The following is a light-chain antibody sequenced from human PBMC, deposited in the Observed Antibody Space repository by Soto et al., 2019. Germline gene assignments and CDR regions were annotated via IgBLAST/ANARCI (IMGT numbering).Light chain of an antibody. CDR1: SSDVGGYDA. Sequence: QSALTQPASVSGSPGQSITISCTGTSSDVGGYDAVSWYQHHPGKAPKLMIYDVSNRPTGVSNRFSGSKSGNTASLTISGLQAEDEADYYCNSHTSRNLVLFGGGTKATVL. J-gene: IGLJ2*01. CDR3: NSHTSRNLVL. CDR2: DVS. V-gene: IGLV2-14*03.